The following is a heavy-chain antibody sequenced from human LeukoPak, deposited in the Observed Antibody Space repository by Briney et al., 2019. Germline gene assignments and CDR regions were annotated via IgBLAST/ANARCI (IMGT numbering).Heavy chain of an antibody. CDR1: GFTFSDYY. D-gene: IGHD3-9*01. CDR2: ISSSGSTI. V-gene: IGHV3-11*01. CDR3: ARERATYYDILTALGG. Sequence: AGGSLRLSCAASGFTFSDYYMSWIRQAPGKGLEWVSYISSSGSTIYYADSVKGRFTISRDNAKNSLYLQMNSLRAEDTAVYYCARERATYYDILTALGGWGQGTLVTVSS. J-gene: IGHJ4*02.